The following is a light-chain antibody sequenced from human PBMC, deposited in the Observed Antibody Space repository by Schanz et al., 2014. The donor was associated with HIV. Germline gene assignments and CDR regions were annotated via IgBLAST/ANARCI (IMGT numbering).Light chain of an antibody. CDR2: CAS. J-gene: IGKJ3*01. CDR3: QQYSNWPPEFT. Sequence: EIVMTQSPVTLSVSPGERATLSCRASQSVRTNLAWYQQKRGQAPRLLIYCASTRATGIPARFSGSGSGTEFTLTISSLQSEDFAVYYCQQYSNWPPEFTFGPGTKVDIK. V-gene: IGKV3-15*01. CDR1: QSVRTN.